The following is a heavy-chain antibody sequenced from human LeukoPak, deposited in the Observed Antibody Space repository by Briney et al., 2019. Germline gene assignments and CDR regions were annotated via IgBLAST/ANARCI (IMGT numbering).Heavy chain of an antibody. Sequence: SETLSLTCAVSGGSFSGYYWSWIRQPPGKGLEWIGEINHSGSTNYNPSLKSRVTISVDTSKNQFSLKLSSVTAADTAVYYCARGLTDIVVVVAATTRFDPWGQGTLVTVSS. J-gene: IGHJ5*02. CDR3: ARGLTDIVVVVAATTRFDP. CDR1: GGSFSGYY. V-gene: IGHV4-34*01. CDR2: INHSGST. D-gene: IGHD2-15*01.